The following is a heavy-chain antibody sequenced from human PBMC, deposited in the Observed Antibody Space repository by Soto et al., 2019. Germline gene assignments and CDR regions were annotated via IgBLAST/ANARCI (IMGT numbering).Heavy chain of an antibody. CDR2: IIPIIGII. CDR3: AKSLRWMITSPPFDP. V-gene: IGHV1-69*02. Sequence: ASVKVSCKASGGTFSTYTITWVRQAPGQGLEWMGRIIPIIGIINYAQKFQGRVTISADKFTGTAYMELTGLRAEDTAVYYCAKSLRWMITSPPFDPWGQGTLVTVSS. D-gene: IGHD3-16*01. CDR1: GGTFSTYT. J-gene: IGHJ5*02.